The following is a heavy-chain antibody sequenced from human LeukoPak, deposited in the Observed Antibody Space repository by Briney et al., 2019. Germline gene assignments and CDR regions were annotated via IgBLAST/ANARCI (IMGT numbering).Heavy chain of an antibody. CDR2: ISGSGGST. V-gene: IGHV3-23*01. J-gene: IGHJ4*02. Sequence: GGSLRLSCAASGFTVSSKYMSWVRQAPGKGLEWVSAISGSGGSTYYADSVKGRFTISRDNSKNTLYLQMNSLRAEDTAVYYCAKDHQGSRIAVADPSGIDYWGQGTLVTVSS. CDR1: GFTVSSKY. CDR3: AKDHQGSRIAVADPSGIDY. D-gene: IGHD6-19*01.